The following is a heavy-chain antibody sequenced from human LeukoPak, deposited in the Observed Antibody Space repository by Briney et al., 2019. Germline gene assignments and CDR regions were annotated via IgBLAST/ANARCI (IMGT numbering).Heavy chain of an antibody. CDR2: IRYDGSNK. CDR3: AKETKYSSSWYYYYCYMDV. J-gene: IGHJ6*03. CDR1: GFTFSSYG. V-gene: IGHV3-30*02. Sequence: PGGSLRLSCAASGFTFSSYGMHWVRQAPGKGLEWVAFIRYDGSNKYYADSVKGRFTISRDNSKNTLYLQMNSLRAEDTAVYYCAKETKYSSSWYYYYCYMDVWGKGTTVTVSS. D-gene: IGHD6-13*01.